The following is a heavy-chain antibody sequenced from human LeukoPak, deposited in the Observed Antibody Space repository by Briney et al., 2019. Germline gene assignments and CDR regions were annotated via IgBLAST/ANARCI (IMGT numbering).Heavy chain of an antibody. CDR3: ARLFRRERYFDY. CDR2: IYPGDSDT. CDR1: GYSFTAYW. D-gene: IGHD1-26*01. J-gene: IGHJ4*02. Sequence: GESLRISCNGSGYSFTAYWIAWVRQMPGKGLEWMGIIYPGDSDTRYSPSFQGQVTISADKSISTAYLQWSSLKASDTAMYYCARLFRRERYFDYWGQGTLVTVSS. V-gene: IGHV5-51*01.